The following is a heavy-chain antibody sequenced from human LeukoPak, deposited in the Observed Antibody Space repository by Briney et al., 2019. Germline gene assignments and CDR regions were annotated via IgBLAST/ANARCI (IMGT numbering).Heavy chain of an antibody. Sequence: GASVKVSCKASGGTFSSYAISWVRQAPGQGLEWMGRIIPIFGTANYAQKFQGRATITTDESTSTAYMELSSLRSEDTAVYYCARDQVGWPFDYWGQGTLVTVSS. D-gene: IGHD6-19*01. CDR2: IIPIFGTA. V-gene: IGHV1-69*05. CDR1: GGTFSSYA. J-gene: IGHJ4*02. CDR3: ARDQVGWPFDY.